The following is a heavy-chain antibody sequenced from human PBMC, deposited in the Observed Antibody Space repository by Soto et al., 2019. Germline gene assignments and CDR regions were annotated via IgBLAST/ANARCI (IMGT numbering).Heavy chain of an antibody. CDR1: GYTFTSYG. V-gene: IGHV1-18*01. D-gene: IGHD3-10*01. CDR3: ARDQTMVRGVIHYYYYYGMDV. Sequence: GASVKVSCKASGYTFTSYGISWVRQAPGQGLEWMGWISAYNGNTNYAQKLQGRVTMTTDTSTSTAYMELRSLRSDDTAVYYCARDQTMVRGVIHYYYYYGMDVWGQGTTVTVSS. CDR2: ISAYNGNT. J-gene: IGHJ6*02.